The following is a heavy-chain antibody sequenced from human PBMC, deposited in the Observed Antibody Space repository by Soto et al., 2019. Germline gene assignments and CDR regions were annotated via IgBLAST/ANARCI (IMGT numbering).Heavy chain of an antibody. CDR2: IYYSGST. J-gene: IGHJ4*02. Sequence: SETLSLTCTVSGGSISSSDNYWSWIRQPPGKGLEWIGNIYYSGSTYYNPSLKSRVSISVDTSRDQFSLKLSSVTAADTAVYYCARGPVVVVSAPYYFDYWGQGTRVTVSS. CDR3: ARGPVVVVSAPYYFDY. V-gene: IGHV4-30-4*01. CDR1: GGSISSSDNY. D-gene: IGHD2-21*01.